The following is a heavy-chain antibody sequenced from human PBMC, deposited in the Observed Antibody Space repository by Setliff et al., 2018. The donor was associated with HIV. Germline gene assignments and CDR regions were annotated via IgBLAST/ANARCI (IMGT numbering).Heavy chain of an antibody. CDR1: GYMFTSYA. CDR2: FDPEDGET. CDR3: ATVLGAVAGTDAFDI. V-gene: IGHV1-24*01. D-gene: IGHD6-19*01. J-gene: IGHJ3*02. Sequence: ASVKVSCKASGYMFTSYAVVWVRQAPGQGFEWMGGFDPEDGETIYAQKFQGRVTMTEDTSTDTAYMELSSLRSEDTAVYYCATVLGAVAGTDAFDIWGQGTMVTVSS.